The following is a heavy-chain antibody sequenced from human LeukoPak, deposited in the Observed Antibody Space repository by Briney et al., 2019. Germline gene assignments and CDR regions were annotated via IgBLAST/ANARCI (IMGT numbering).Heavy chain of an antibody. Sequence: KPSETLSLTCTVSGGSISSYYWSWIRQPAGKGPEWIGRIYTSGSTNYNPSLKSRVTMSVDTSKNQFSLKLSSVTAADTAVYYCARDGPITMIEGAFDIWGQGTMVTVSS. V-gene: IGHV4-4*07. CDR3: ARDGPITMIEGAFDI. J-gene: IGHJ3*02. D-gene: IGHD3-22*01. CDR1: GGSISSYY. CDR2: IYTSGST.